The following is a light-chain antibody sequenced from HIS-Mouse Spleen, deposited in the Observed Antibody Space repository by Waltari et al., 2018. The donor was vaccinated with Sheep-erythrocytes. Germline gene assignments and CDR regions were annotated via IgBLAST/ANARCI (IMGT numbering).Light chain of an antibody. CDR1: LSVLSSSNNKNY. CDR2: WAS. Sequence: DIVMTHSPDSLAVSLRQTASIQRTFSLSVLSSSNNKNYLAWYQQKPGQPPKLLIYWASTRESGVPDRFSGSGSGTDFTLTISSLQAEDVAVYYCQQYYSTPLTFGGGTKVEIK. CDR3: QQYYSTPLT. V-gene: IGKV4-1*01. J-gene: IGKJ4*01.